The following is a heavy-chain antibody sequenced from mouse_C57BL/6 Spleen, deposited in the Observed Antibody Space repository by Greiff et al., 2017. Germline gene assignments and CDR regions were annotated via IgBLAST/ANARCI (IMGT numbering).Heavy chain of an antibody. D-gene: IGHD1-1*01. V-gene: IGHV1-82*01. J-gene: IGHJ2*01. CDR2: IYPGDGDT. Sequence: QVQLQQSGPELVKPGASVKISCKASGYAFSSSWMNWVKQRPGKGLEWIGRIYPGDGDTNYNGKFKGKATLTADKSSSTAYMQLSSLTSEDSAVYFCARWILRYFDYWGQGTTLTVSS. CDR3: ARWILRYFDY. CDR1: GYAFSSSW.